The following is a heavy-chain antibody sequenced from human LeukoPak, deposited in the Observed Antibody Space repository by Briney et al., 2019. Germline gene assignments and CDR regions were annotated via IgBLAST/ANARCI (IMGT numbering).Heavy chain of an antibody. CDR1: GGSISSSSYY. CDR2: IYYSGST. D-gene: IGHD2-2*01. J-gene: IGHJ4*02. CDR3: ARHENIVVVPAAMRGDY. V-gene: IGHV4-39*01. Sequence: SETLSLTCTVSGGSISSSSYYWGWIRQPPGKGLEWIGSIYYSGSTYYNPSLKSRVTISVDTSKNQFSLKLSSVTAADTAVYYCARHENIVVVPAAMRGDYWGQGTLVTVSS.